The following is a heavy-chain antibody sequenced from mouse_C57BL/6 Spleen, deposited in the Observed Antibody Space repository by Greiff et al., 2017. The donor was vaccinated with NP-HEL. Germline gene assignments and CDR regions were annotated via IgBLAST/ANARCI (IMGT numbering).Heavy chain of an antibody. CDR2: INPGSGGT. Sequence: QVQLQQSGAELVRPGTSVKVSCKASGYAFTNYLIEWVKQRPGQGLEWIGVINPGSGGTNYNEKFKGKATLTADKSSSTAYMQLSSLTSEDSAVYFCARSTTVVAEDFDYWGQGTTLTVSS. V-gene: IGHV1-54*01. J-gene: IGHJ2*01. CDR1: GYAFTNYL. CDR3: ARSTTVVAEDFDY. D-gene: IGHD1-1*01.